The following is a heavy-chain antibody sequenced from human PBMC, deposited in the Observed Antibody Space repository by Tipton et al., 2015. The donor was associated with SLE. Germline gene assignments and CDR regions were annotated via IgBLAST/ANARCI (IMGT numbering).Heavy chain of an antibody. J-gene: IGHJ5*02. V-gene: IGHV3-48*01. CDR2: ISGDRSVV. CDR1: GFTFSAYG. Sequence: GSLRLSCSASGFTFSAYGMNWVRQAPGKEPEWISYISGDRSVVLYADSVKGRFTISRDNAENSLSLQMNSLRVEDTAVYYCAKGGIAVAGWFDPWGQGALVTVSS. CDR3: AKGGIAVAGWFDP. D-gene: IGHD6-19*01.